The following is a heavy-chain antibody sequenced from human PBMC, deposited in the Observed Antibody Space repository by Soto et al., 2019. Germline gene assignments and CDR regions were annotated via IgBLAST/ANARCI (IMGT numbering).Heavy chain of an antibody. J-gene: IGHJ6*03. V-gene: IGHV1-69*02. Sequence: SVKVSCKASGGTFSSYTVSWVRQAPGQGLERMGRIIPILGIANYAQKFQGRVTITADKSTSTAYMELSSLRSEDTAVYYCAISYNLNYYYYYYMDVWGKGTTLTVSS. CDR2: IIPILGIA. CDR1: GGTFSSYT. D-gene: IGHD1-20*01. CDR3: AISYNLNYYYYYYMDV.